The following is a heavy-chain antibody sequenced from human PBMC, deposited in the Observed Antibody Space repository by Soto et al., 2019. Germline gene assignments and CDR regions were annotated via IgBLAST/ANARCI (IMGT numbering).Heavy chain of an antibody. V-gene: IGHV4-59*01. CDR1: GGSISSYY. CDR3: ARVRRDCSSTSCYYFDY. CDR2: IYYSGST. Sequence: QVQLQESGPGLVKPSETLSLTCTVSGGSISSYYWSWIRQPPGKGLEWIGYIYYSGSTNYNPSLTSRVTISVDTSKNQFSLKLSSVTAADTAVYYCARVRRDCSSTSCYYFDYWGQGTLVTVSS. D-gene: IGHD2-2*01. J-gene: IGHJ4*02.